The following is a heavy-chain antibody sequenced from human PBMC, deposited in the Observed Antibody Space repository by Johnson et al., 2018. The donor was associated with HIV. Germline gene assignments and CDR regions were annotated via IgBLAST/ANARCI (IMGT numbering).Heavy chain of an antibody. V-gene: IGHV3-23*04. J-gene: IGHJ3*02. Sequence: VQLVESGGGLVQPGGSLRLSCAASGFTFSSYAMSWVRQAPGKGLEWVSAISGSGGSTYYADSVKGRFTISRDNSQNTLYLPMYSLRAEEPAVYYCARGAYSSSWHASDASDIWGQGTMVTVSS. CDR3: ARGAYSSSWHASDASDI. D-gene: IGHD6-13*01. CDR1: GFTFSSYA. CDR2: ISGSGGST.